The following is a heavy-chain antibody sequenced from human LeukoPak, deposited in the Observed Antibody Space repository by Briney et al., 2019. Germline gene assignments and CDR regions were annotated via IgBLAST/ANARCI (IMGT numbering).Heavy chain of an antibody. V-gene: IGHV1-2*02. CDR3: ARDGATGHWFDP. CDR2: INPNSGGT. J-gene: IGHJ5*02. D-gene: IGHD5-12*01. Sequence: ASVKVSCKASGYTFTGYYMHWVRQAPGQGLEWMGWINPNSGGTNYAQKFQGRVTMTRDTSISTAYMELSRPRSDDTAVYYCARDGATGHWFDPWGQGTLVTVSS. CDR1: GYTFTGYY.